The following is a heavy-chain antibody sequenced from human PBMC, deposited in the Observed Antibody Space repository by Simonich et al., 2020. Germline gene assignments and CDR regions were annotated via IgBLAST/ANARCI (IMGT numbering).Heavy chain of an antibody. CDR3: ARCGDWYSSSWYWFDP. D-gene: IGHD6-13*01. J-gene: IGHJ5*02. Sequence: QVQLQESGPGLVKPSETLSLTCAVSGYSISSGYYWGWIRQPPGKGLEGSGSFYHSGSTNYNPPLKSRVTISVDTSKNQFSLKLSSVTAADTAVYYCARCGDWYSSSWYWFDPWGQGTLVTVSS. CDR1: GYSISSGYY. V-gene: IGHV4-38-2*01. CDR2: FYHSGST.